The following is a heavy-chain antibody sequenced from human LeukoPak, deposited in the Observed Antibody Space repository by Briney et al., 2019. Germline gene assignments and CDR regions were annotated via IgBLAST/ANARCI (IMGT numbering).Heavy chain of an antibody. CDR1: GFTFSTVS. V-gene: IGHV3-21*01. Sequence: GGSLRLSCGASGFTFSTVSMNWVRQAPGKGREWVSSISRSSGYIYYADSVKGRFTISRDNAKNSLYLQMNSLRAEDTAVYYCARESDYGDYCFDYWGQGTLVTVSS. CDR2: ISRSSGYI. J-gene: IGHJ4*02. CDR3: ARESDYGDYCFDY. D-gene: IGHD4-17*01.